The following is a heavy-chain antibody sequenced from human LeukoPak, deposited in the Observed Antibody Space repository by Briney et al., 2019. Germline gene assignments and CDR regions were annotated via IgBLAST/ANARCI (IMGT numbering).Heavy chain of an antibody. CDR3: AEVLRYFDWLSDDAFDI. CDR1: GYSFTSYW. Sequence: GESLKISCKGSGYSFTSYWIGWVRQMPGKGLEWMGIIYPGDSDTRYSPSFQGQVTISADKSISTAYLQWSSLKASDTAMYYCAEVLRYFDWLSDDAFDIWGQGTMVTVSS. CDR2: IYPGDSDT. J-gene: IGHJ3*02. V-gene: IGHV5-51*01. D-gene: IGHD3-9*01.